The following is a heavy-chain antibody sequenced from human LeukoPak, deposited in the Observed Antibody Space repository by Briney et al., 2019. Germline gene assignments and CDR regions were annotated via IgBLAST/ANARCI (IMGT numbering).Heavy chain of an antibody. CDR3: ARGDCSGGSCRLID. V-gene: IGHV4-4*07. CDR1: GGSISSYY. CDR2: IYTSGST. Sequence: SETLSLTCTVSGGSISSYYWSWIRQPPGKGLEWIGRIYTSGSTNYNPSLKSRVTMSVDTSKNQFSLKLSSVTAADTAVYYCARGDCSGGSCRLIDWGQGTLVTVSS. J-gene: IGHJ4*02. D-gene: IGHD2-15*01.